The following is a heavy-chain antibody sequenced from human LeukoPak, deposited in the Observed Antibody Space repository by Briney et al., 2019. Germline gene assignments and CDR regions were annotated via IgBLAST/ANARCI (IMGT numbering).Heavy chain of an antibody. CDR2: ISDSGGST. V-gene: IGHV3-23*01. D-gene: IGHD6-19*01. CDR3: ARQGSAVAGLDAFDI. Sequence: GGSLRLSCAASGFTFSSYAMSWVRQAPGKGLEWVSTISDSGGSTYYADSVKGRFTISRDNSKNTLYLQMNSLRAEDTAVYYCARQGSAVAGLDAFDIWGQGTMVTVSS. J-gene: IGHJ3*02. CDR1: GFTFSSYA.